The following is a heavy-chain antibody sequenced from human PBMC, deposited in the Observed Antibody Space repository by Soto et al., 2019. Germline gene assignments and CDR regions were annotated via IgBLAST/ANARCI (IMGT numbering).Heavy chain of an antibody. Sequence: SAMSYVRQAPGKGLEWVAVISYDGSNKYYADSVKGRFTISRDNSKNTLYLQRNSLRADYTSLYYCAKDRNLCGWLVYSCVQGA. CDR1: SA. CDR2: ISYDGSNK. V-gene: IGHV3-30*18. CDR3: AKDRNLCGWLVYS. J-gene: IGHJ4*02. D-gene: IGHD2-21*01.